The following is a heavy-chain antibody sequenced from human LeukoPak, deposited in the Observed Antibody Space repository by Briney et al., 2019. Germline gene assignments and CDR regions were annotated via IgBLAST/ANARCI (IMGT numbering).Heavy chain of an antibody. D-gene: IGHD3-22*01. J-gene: IGHJ4*02. CDR3: ARDQALNYYDSSGYYDY. CDR1: GFTVSSNY. CDR2: IYSGGST. V-gene: IGHV3-53*01. Sequence: GGSLRLSCAASGFTVSSNYMSWVRRAPGKGLEWVSVIYSGGSTYYADSVKGRFTISRDNSKNTLYLQMNSLRAEDTAVYYCARDQALNYYDSSGYYDYWGQGTLVTVSS.